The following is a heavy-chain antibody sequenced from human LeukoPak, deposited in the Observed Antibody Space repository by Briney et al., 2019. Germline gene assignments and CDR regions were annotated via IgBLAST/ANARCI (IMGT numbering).Heavy chain of an antibody. CDR1: GGSISSSY. V-gene: IGHV4-59*01. Sequence: SETLSLTCTVSGGSISSSYWSRLRQPPGKGLEWIGYIQYTGSTNYNPSLKSRVTISVDTSKNQFSLKLSSVTAADTAVYYCARGSAWYIYWGQGTLVTVSS. CDR2: IQYTGST. D-gene: IGHD6-19*01. CDR3: ARGSAWYIY. J-gene: IGHJ4*02.